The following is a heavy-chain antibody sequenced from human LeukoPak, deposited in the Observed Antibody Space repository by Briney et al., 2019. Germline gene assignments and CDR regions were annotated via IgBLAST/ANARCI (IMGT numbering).Heavy chain of an antibody. CDR3: AKELLAGGSYDRVGY. Sequence: GGSLRLSCAASGFTFSSCAMSWVRQAPGKGLEWVSAISGSGGSTYYADSVKGRFTISRDNSKNTLYLQMNSLRAEDTAVYYCAKELLAGGSYDRVGYWGQGTLVTVSS. CDR1: GFTFSSCA. V-gene: IGHV3-23*01. J-gene: IGHJ4*02. D-gene: IGHD1-26*01. CDR2: ISGSGGST.